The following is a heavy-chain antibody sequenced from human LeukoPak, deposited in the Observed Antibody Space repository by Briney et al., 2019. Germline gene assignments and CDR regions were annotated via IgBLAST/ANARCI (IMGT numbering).Heavy chain of an antibody. CDR3: AKESPDDIVVVPAALFDY. CDR2: ISGSGGST. D-gene: IGHD2-2*01. Sequence: GSLRLSCAASGFTFSSYAMSWVRQAPGKGLEWVXAISGSGGSTYYADSVKGRFTISRDNSKNTLYLQMNILRAEDTAVYYCAKESPDDIVVVPAALFDYWGQGTLVTVSS. V-gene: IGHV3-23*01. CDR1: GFTFSSYA. J-gene: IGHJ4*02.